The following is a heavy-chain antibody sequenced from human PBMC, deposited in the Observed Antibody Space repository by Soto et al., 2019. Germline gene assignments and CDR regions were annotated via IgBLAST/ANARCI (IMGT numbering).Heavy chain of an antibody. V-gene: IGHV4-39*01. J-gene: IGHJ5*02. Sequence: PSETLSLTCSVSGGSIGSSRYYFGWIRQPPGKGLEWIGSLYYTGTTYYNSSLKSRVTISADKSQNQFSLRLSSVTAADTAVYYCDAYCSRTFCYDWFDPWGQGTLVTVSS. CDR3: DAYCSRTFCYDWFDP. CDR2: LYYTGTT. CDR1: GGSIGSSRYY. D-gene: IGHD2-2*01.